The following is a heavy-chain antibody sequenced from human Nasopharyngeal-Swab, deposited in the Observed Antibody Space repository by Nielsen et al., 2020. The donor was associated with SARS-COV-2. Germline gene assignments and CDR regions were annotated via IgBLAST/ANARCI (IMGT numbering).Heavy chain of an antibody. V-gene: IGHV3-48*03. D-gene: IGHD3-10*01. J-gene: IGHJ6*02. Sequence: GESLKISCAASGFTFSSYEMNWVRQAPGKGLEWVSYISSSGSTIYYADSVKGRFTISRDNAKNSLYLQMNSLRAEDTAVYYCARDPNYYGSGSHYGMDVWGQGTTVTVSS. CDR3: ARDPNYYGSGSHYGMDV. CDR1: GFTFSSYE. CDR2: ISSSGSTI.